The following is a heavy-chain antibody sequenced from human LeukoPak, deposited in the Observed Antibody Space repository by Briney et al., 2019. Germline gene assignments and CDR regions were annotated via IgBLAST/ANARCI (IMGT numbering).Heavy chain of an antibody. D-gene: IGHD6-25*01. V-gene: IGHV3-23*01. CDR2: ISGSTGST. J-gene: IGHJ4*02. CDR3: AKSDPLMTAAGIFDY. CDR1: GFRFSTYA. Sequence: PGGSLILSCAASGFRFSTYAMSWVRQAPGKGLEWISGISGSTGSTYYADSVKGRFTISRDNSKNTLYLQMNTLRAEDTAVYYCAKSDPLMTAAGIFDYWGQGTLVTVSS.